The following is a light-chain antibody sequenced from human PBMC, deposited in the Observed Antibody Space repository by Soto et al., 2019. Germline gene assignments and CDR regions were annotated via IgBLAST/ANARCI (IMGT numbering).Light chain of an antibody. CDR2: DAS. J-gene: IGKJ2*01. CDR3: QQYGSYPYT. CDR1: QSISSW. Sequence: DIQMTQSPSTLSASVGDRVTITCRASQSISSWLAWYQQKPGKAPKLLIYDASTLESGVPSRFSGSGSGTDFTLTISSLQPDDFATYSCQQYGSYPYTFGQGTKLEIK. V-gene: IGKV1-5*01.